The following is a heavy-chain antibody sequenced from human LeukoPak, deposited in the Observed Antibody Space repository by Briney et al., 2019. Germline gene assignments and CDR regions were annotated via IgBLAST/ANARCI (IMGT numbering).Heavy chain of an antibody. J-gene: IGHJ4*02. CDR3: ARDSGDSSGYPD. V-gene: IGHV3-33*01. CDR1: GFTFSSYG. D-gene: IGHD3-22*01. Sequence: GGSLRLSCAASGFTFSSYGMHWVRQASGKGLEWVAVIWYDGSNKYYADSVKGRFTISRDNSKNTLYLQMNSLRAEDTAVYYCARDSGDSSGYPDWGQGTLVTVSS. CDR2: IWYDGSNK.